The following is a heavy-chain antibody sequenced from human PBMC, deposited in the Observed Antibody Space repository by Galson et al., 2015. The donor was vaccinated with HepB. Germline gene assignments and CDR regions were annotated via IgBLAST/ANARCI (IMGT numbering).Heavy chain of an antibody. D-gene: IGHD3-10*01. V-gene: IGHV3-23*01. Sequence: SLRLSCAASGFTFNTYAMSWVRQAPGKGLEWISAISGSGGTTYYPDSVKGRFTISRDNSKNTLYLQLNGLRAEDTAIYYCAKPRGAGACWYFDPWGRGTLVSVSS. CDR1: GFTFNTYA. CDR3: AKPRGAGACWYFDP. J-gene: IGHJ2*01. CDR2: ISGSGGTT.